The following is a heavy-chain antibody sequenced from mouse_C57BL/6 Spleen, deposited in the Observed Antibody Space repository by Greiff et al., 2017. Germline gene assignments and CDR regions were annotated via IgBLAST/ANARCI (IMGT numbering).Heavy chain of an antibody. Sequence: VQLQQSGAELVKPGASVKMSCKASGYTFTTYPIEWMKQNHGKSLEWIGNFNPYNDDTKYNQKFKGKATLTVEKSSSSGYLELRRLTSDDSAVYYCARGEDYDASHFDDRGQGTTLTVSS. CDR3: ARGEDYDASHFDD. V-gene: IGHV1-47*01. J-gene: IGHJ2*01. CDR1: GYTFTTYP. D-gene: IGHD2-4*01. CDR2: FNPYNDDT.